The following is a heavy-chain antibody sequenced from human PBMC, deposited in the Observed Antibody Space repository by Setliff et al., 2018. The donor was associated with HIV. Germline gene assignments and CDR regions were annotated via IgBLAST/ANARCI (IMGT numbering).Heavy chain of an antibody. CDR1: GFIFGDYA. V-gene: IGHV3-23*01. J-gene: IGHJ4*02. CDR2: ISGSGGST. CDR3: ARDFADAVVGVVSFFDS. Sequence: GGSLRLSCTASGFIFGDYAMSWVRQAPGKGLEWVSAISGSGGSTYYADSVKGRFTISRDNAKNSLYLQMNSLRAEDTAVYYCARDFADAVVGVVSFFDSWGQGTLVTVSS. D-gene: IGHD3-3*01.